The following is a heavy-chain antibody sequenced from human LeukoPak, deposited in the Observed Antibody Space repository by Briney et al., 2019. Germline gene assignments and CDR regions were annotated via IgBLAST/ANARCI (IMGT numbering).Heavy chain of an antibody. J-gene: IGHJ4*02. CDR1: GVTVSSNY. D-gene: IGHD3-10*01. CDR2: LYSGGST. Sequence: GGSLRLSCAVSGVTVSSNYMSWGRQAPGKGLQWGSILYSGGSTYYADSVKGRFTISRDNSKNTLYLQMNSLRAEDTALYYCARGLRYYGSGIYWYSFDYWGQGTLVTVSS. V-gene: IGHV3-53*01. CDR3: ARGLRYYGSGIYWYSFDY.